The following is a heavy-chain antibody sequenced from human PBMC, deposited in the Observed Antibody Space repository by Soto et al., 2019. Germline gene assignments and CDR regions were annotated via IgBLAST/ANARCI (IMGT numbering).Heavy chain of an antibody. Sequence: LALACTVPRGSLSLDDITWIRQPPGKGLEWIGYIYYSGSTNYNPSLKSRVTISVDTSKNQFSLKLSSVTAADTAVYYCAREWRKEGAFDIWGQGAMVT. CDR2: IYYSGST. D-gene: IGHD3-3*01. J-gene: IGHJ3*02. V-gene: IGHV4-59*01. CDR1: RGSLSLDD. CDR3: AREWRKEGAFDI.